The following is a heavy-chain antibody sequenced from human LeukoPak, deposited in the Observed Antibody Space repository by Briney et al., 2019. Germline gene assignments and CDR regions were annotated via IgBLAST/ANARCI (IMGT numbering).Heavy chain of an antibody. D-gene: IGHD7-27*01. Sequence: PSETLSLTCTVSGASVTDYYWSWIRQSTGKGLEWISYIHHSGNSDYNPSLRSRVTTSLGTSKNQFSLNLISVTAADTAVYYCTRGHWGLQSWSQGTLVTVSS. CDR3: TRGHWGLQS. J-gene: IGHJ5*02. V-gene: IGHV4-59*02. CDR1: GASVTDYY. CDR2: IHHSGNS.